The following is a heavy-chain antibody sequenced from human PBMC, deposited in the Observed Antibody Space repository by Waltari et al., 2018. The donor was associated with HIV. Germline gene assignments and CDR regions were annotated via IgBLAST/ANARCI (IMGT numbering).Heavy chain of an antibody. J-gene: IGHJ4*02. CDR3: ARGVGPDHIWANYPDF. Sequence: QVELQQWGTGLLKPSETLSLTCAVYGESFSDYHSEPYHSFSTYCWNWFRQPPGKGLEWIGEVSRGGSTNYNPSLKRPISLSIDTSKKQFSLKLPSVTAADTAVYYCARGVGPDHIWANYPDFWGQGSLVVVSP. V-gene: IGHV4-34*02. CDR1: GESFSDYHSEPYHSFSTYC. D-gene: IGHD3-16*01. CDR2: VSRGGST.